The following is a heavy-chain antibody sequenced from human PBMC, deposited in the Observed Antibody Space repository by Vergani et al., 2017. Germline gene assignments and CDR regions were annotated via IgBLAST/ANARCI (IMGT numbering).Heavy chain of an antibody. CDR2: INSNSGNP. D-gene: IGHD3-16*02. CDR1: GYTFTNYA. V-gene: IGHV7-4-1*02. Sequence: QVQLVQSGSEVKKPGASVKVSCRASGYTFTNYALNWVRQAPGQGLEWMGWINSNSGNPTYAQGFKGRFVFSLDSSVSTSYLQINSLQPEDTAVYYCASEGFYDNIRGTYRPPSYYGMGVWGQGTKVTVAS. J-gene: IGHJ6*02. CDR3: ASEGFYDNIRGTYRPPSYYGMGV.